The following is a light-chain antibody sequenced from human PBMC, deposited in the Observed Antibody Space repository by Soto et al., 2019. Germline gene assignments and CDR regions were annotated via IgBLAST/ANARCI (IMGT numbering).Light chain of an antibody. J-gene: IGKJ1*01. CDR2: ATS. CDR1: QNIRSY. CDR3: QQRYTPRWT. Sequence: DIQMTQSPPSLSASVGDRVTISCRASQNIRSYLNWYQQIPGKAPNLLIYATSILQTGVPSRYRGSGSGTDFTLTIICLQPEDFATDSSQQRYTPRWTFGQGTKVDIK. V-gene: IGKV1-39*01.